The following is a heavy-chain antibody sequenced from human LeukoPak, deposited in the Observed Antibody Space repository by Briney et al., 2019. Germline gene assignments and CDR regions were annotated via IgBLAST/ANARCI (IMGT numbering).Heavy chain of an antibody. Sequence: SETLSLTCTVSGGSISSYYWSWIRQPPGKGLEWIGYIYYSGSTNYNPSLKSRVTISVDTSKNQFSLKLSSVTAADMAVYYCARVGGTNYYYYGMDVWGQGTTVTVSS. D-gene: IGHD3-10*01. CDR1: GGSISSYY. J-gene: IGHJ6*02. CDR2: IYYSGST. V-gene: IGHV4-59*01. CDR3: ARVGGTNYYYYGMDV.